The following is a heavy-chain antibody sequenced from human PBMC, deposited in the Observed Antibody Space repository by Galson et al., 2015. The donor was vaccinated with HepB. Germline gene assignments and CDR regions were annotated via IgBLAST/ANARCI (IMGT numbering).Heavy chain of an antibody. CDR2: INPNSGGT. Sequence: SVKVSCKASGYTFTGYYMHWVRQAPGQGLAWMGWINPNSGGTNYAQKFQGWVTMTRDTSISTAYLERSRLRSDDTAVYYCATGGYGPNDAFDIWGQGTMVTVSS. CDR1: GYTFTGYY. J-gene: IGHJ3*02. D-gene: IGHD5-18*01. V-gene: IGHV1-2*04. CDR3: ATGGYGPNDAFDI.